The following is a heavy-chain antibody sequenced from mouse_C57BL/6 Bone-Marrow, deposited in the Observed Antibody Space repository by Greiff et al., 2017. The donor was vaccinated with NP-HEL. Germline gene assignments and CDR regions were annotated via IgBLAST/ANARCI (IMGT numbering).Heavy chain of an antibody. D-gene: IGHD1-1*01. CDR2: IYPRSGNT. V-gene: IGHV1-81*01. CDR3: ARSWDYGSSYGYFDV. CDR1: GYTFTSYG. Sequence: QVQLQQSGAELARPGASVKLSCKASGYTFTSYGISWVKQRTGQGLEWIGEIYPRSGNTYYNEKFKGKATLTADKSSSTAYMELRSLTSEDSAVYFCARSWDYGSSYGYFDVWGTGTTVTVSS. J-gene: IGHJ1*03.